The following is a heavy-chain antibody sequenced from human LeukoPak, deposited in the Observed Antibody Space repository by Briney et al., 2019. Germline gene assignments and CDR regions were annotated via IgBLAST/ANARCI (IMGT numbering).Heavy chain of an antibody. CDR3: ARDKLGHHY. Sequence: GGSLRLSCAASGFTFSTYWMTWVRQAPGKGLEWVANIKQDGNEKYYVDSVEGRFTISRDNAKNSLFLQMNSLRDEDTAVYYCARDKLGHHYWGQGTLVTVSS. V-gene: IGHV3-7*01. CDR2: IKQDGNEK. CDR1: GFTFSTYW. J-gene: IGHJ4*02.